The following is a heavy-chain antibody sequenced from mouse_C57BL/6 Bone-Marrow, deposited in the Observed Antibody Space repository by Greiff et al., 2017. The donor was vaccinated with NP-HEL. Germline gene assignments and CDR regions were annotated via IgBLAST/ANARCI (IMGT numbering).Heavy chain of an antibody. V-gene: IGHV1-72*01. D-gene: IGHD1-1*01. CDR1: GYTFTSYL. Sequence: VKLKESGAELVKPGASVKLSCKASGYTFTSYLMHWVKQRPGRGLEWIGRIDPNSGGTKYNEKFKSKATLTVDKPSSTAYMQLNSLTSEDSAVYYCARYYYGSSSFDYWGQGTTLTVSS. CDR3: ARYYYGSSSFDY. J-gene: IGHJ2*01. CDR2: IDPNSGGT.